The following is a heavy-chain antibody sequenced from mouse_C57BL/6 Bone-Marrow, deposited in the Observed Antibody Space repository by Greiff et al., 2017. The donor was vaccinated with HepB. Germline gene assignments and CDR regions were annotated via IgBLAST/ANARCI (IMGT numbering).Heavy chain of an antibody. Sequence: VQLQQSGPELVKPGASVKISCKASGYTFTDYYMNWVKQSHGKSLEWIGDINPNNGGTSYNQKFKGKATLTVDKSSSTAYMELRSLTSEDSAGYYCARGHYGSSYWYFDVWGTGTTVTVSS. CDR2: INPNNGGT. V-gene: IGHV1-26*01. CDR3: ARGHYGSSYWYFDV. CDR1: GYTFTDYY. D-gene: IGHD1-1*01. J-gene: IGHJ1*03.